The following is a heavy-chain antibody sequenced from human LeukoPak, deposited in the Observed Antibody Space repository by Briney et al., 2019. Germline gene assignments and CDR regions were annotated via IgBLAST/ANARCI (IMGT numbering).Heavy chain of an antibody. V-gene: IGHV4-39*01. Sequence: PSEIQTLTCTVSGDSFGRCRVYWGWIRQPPGKGLEWIGTMFYTGTTYYNPSLESRVTMSIDTSKDQFSLKLSSSTAADTAVYHCARNPYHSSTYEWVAFNICGQGTMVTVSS. J-gene: IGHJ3*02. CDR3: ARNPYHSSTYEWVAFNI. D-gene: IGHD3-22*01. CDR2: MFYTGTT. CDR1: GDSFGRCRVY.